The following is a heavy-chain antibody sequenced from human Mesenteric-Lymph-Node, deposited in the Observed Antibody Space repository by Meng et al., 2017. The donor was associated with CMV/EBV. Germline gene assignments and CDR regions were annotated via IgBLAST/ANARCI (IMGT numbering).Heavy chain of an antibody. CDR2: INPNSGGT. CDR3: ARDMRGSIPTYYYDSSGYPFDY. CDR1: GYTFTGYY. D-gene: IGHD3-22*01. Sequence: ASVKVSCKASGYTFTGYYMHWVRQAPGQGLEWMGWINPNSGGTNYAQKFQGRVTMTRDTSISTAYMELSRLRSDDTAVYYCARDMRGSIPTYYYDSSGYPFDYWGQGTLVTVSS. J-gene: IGHJ4*02. V-gene: IGHV1-2*02.